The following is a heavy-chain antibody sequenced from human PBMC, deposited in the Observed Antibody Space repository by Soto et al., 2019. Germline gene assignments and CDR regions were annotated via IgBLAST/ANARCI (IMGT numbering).Heavy chain of an antibody. CDR2: IYYSGST. V-gene: IGHV4-30-4*01. D-gene: IGHD6-19*01. CDR3: ARGGEAVADY. CDR1: GGSISSGDYY. Sequence: PSETLSLTCTVSGGSISSGDYYWSWIRQPPGKGLEGIGYIYYSGSTYYNPSLKSRVTISVDTSKNHFSLSVSSLTASDTAVYYCARGGEAVADYWGQGTLVTVSS. J-gene: IGHJ4*02.